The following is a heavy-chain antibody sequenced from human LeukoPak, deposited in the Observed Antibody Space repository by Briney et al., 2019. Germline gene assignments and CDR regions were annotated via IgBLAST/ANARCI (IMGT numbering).Heavy chain of an antibody. V-gene: IGHV3-7*01. Sequence: PGGSLRLSCAASGISFASYWETWVRQAPGKGLEWVANIGQDGTETVYVGSVKGRFTISRDNARKLLFLQMNSLRADDTAVYYCAIPSSYDGSRYYHAYWGQGTLVSVSS. CDR1: GISFASYW. J-gene: IGHJ4*02. CDR2: IGQDGTET. CDR3: AIPSSYDGSRYYHAY. D-gene: IGHD3-22*01.